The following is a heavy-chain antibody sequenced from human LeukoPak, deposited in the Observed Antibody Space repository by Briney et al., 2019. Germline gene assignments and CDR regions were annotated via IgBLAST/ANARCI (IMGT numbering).Heavy chain of an antibody. CDR2: IKQDGSEK. V-gene: IGHV3-7*01. CDR1: GFTFSSYW. Sequence: GGSLRLSCAASGFTFSSYWMSWVRQAPGKGLEWVANIKQDGSEKYYVDSVKGRFTISRDNAKNSLYLQMNSLRAEDTAVYYCARDPGRGGHDAFDIWGQGTMVTVSS. D-gene: IGHD1-26*01. J-gene: IGHJ3*02. CDR3: ARDPGRGGHDAFDI.